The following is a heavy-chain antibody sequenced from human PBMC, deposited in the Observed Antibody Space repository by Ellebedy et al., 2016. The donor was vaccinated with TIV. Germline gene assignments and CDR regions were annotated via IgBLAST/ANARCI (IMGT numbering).Heavy chain of an antibody. V-gene: IGHV1-18*01. Sequence: AASVKVSCKASGYTFTSYGISWARQAPGQGLEWMGWISAYNGNTNYAQKLQGRVTMTTDTSTSTAYMELRSLRSDDTAVYYCARDLKLRWHPKYYYGMDVWGQGTTVTVSS. D-gene: IGHD4-23*01. CDR2: ISAYNGNT. CDR1: GYTFTSYG. CDR3: ARDLKLRWHPKYYYGMDV. J-gene: IGHJ6*02.